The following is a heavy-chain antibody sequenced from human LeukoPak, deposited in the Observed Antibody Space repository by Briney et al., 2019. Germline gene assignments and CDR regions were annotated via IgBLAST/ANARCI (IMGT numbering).Heavy chain of an antibody. D-gene: IGHD4-11*01. CDR3: ARGEDYKSSRFDP. J-gene: IGHJ5*02. Sequence: SETLSLTCTVSGGSISSSYWSWIRQPPGKGLEWIGYIYTSGSTNYNPSLKSRVTMSLDTSKNQFSLRLSSVTAADTAVYYCARGEDYKSSRFDPWGQGTLVTVSS. CDR1: GGSISSSY. CDR2: IYTSGST. V-gene: IGHV4-4*09.